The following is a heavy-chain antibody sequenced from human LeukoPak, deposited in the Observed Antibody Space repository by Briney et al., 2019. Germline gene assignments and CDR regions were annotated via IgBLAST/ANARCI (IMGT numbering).Heavy chain of an antibody. CDR2: IYTSGST. CDR3: ATTPSAYPDY. V-gene: IGHV4-61*02. J-gene: IGHJ4*02. CDR1: GGSISSGSYY. D-gene: IGHD3-22*01. Sequence: SQTLSLTCTVSGGSISSGSYYWSWIRQPAGKGLEWIGRIYTSGSTNYNPSLKSRVTISVDTSKNQFSLKLNSVTAADTAVYYCATTPSAYPDYWGQGTLVTVSS.